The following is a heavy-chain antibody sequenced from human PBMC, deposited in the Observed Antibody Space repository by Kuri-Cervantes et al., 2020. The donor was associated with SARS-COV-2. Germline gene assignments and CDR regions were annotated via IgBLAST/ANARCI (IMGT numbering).Heavy chain of an antibody. J-gene: IGHJ6*02. D-gene: IGHD6-6*01. CDR2: IKQDGSEK. Sequence: GGSLRLSCAASGFTFSSYWMSWVRQAPGNGLEWVANIKQDGSEKYYVDSLKGRFTISRDNAKNSLYLQMNSLRAEDTAVYYCARDRRVQLGRVYYGMDVWGQGTTVTVSS. CDR3: ARDRRVQLGRVYYGMDV. CDR1: GFTFSSYW. V-gene: IGHV3-7*03.